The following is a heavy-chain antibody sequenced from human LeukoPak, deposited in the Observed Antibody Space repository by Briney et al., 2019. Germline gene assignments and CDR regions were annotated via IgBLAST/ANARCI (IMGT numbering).Heavy chain of an antibody. CDR3: ARGGTVTLSYYYYYGMDV. CDR2: ITGSGDTT. V-gene: IGHV3-23*01. J-gene: IGHJ6*02. CDR1: GFSFSNYA. D-gene: IGHD4-17*01. Sequence: GGSLRLSCAASGFSFSNYAMSWVRQAPGKGLEWVSAITGSGDTTFYAHPVKGRFTISRHNSKNTLYLQMNSLRAEDTAVYYCARGGTVTLSYYYYYGMDVWGQGTTVTVSS.